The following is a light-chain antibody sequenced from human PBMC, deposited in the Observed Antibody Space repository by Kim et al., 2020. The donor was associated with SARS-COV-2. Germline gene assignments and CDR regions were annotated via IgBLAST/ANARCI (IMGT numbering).Light chain of an antibody. CDR1: RPSIGTEYD. CDR2: GSN. V-gene: IGLV1-40*01. Sequence: RVTLSCTGHRPSIGTEYDVHWYRPLPGTAPKLLVYGSNSRASGVPDRLSGSKSGTSASLTIPGLQPDDEADYYCQSFDSSLGAYVFGSGTKVTVL. CDR3: QSFDSSLGAYV. J-gene: IGLJ1*01.